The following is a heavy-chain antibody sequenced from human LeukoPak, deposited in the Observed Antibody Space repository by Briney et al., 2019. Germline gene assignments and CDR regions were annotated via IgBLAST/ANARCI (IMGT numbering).Heavy chain of an antibody. CDR3: AKERGRYTDFDY. J-gene: IGHJ4*02. V-gene: IGHV3-74*01. CDR1: GFTLSANW. CDR2: INRDGRRP. Sequence: PGGSLRFSGAAPGFTLSANWMPWVGQAPGKGLGWFSRINRDGRRPSYADSVKGRFTISRDNSKNTLHLQMNSLRAEDTAVYYCAKERGRYTDFDYWGQGTLVTVSS. D-gene: IGHD6-19*01.